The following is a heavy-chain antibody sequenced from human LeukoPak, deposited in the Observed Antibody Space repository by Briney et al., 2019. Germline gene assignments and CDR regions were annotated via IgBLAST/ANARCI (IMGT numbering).Heavy chain of an antibody. CDR2: IYTSGST. V-gene: IGHV4-4*09. CDR3: ARSLDYMDV. J-gene: IGHJ6*03. Sequence: SETLSLTCTVSGGSISSYYWSWIRQPPGKGLEWIGYIYTSGSTNYNPSLKSRVTISVDTSKNQFSLKLSSVTAADTAVYYCARSLDYMDVWGKGTTVTVSS. CDR1: GGSISSYY.